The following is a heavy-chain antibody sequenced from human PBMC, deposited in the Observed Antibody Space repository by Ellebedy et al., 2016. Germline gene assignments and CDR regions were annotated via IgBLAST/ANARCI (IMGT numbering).Heavy chain of an antibody. CDR2: INPNSGGT. D-gene: IGHD3-3*01. Sequence: ASVKVSXKASGYTFTSYGISWVRQAPGQGLEWMGWINPNSGGTNYAQKFQGRVTMTRNTSISTAYMELSSLRSEDTAVYYCARGEWGLNEDWGQGTLVTVSS. CDR3: ARGEWGLNED. J-gene: IGHJ4*02. V-gene: IGHV1-8*02. CDR1: GYTFTSYG.